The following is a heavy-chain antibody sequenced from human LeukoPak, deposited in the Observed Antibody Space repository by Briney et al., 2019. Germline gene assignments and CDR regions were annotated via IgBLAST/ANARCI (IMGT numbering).Heavy chain of an antibody. CDR2: INPNSGGT. Sequence: ASVKVSCKASGYTFTGYYMHWVRQAPGQGLEWMGWINPNSGGTNYAQKFQGRVTMTRDTSISTAYMELSRLRSDDTAVYYCARSYCGGDCYGPADFDYWGQGTLVTVSS. J-gene: IGHJ4*02. CDR1: GYTFTGYY. CDR3: ARSYCGGDCYGPADFDY. D-gene: IGHD2-21*02. V-gene: IGHV1-2*02.